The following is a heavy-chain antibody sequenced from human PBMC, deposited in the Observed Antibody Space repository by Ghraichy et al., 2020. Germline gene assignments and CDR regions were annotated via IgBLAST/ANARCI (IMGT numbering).Heavy chain of an antibody. CDR3: ARCCSGGSCYSWGNVYWFDP. Sequence: ASVKVSCKASGYTFTSYGICWVRQAPGQGLEWMGWISAYNGNTNYAQNLQGRVTMTTDTSTSTAYMELRSLRPDDTATYFCARCCSGGSCYSWGNVYWFDPWGQGTLVTVSS. J-gene: IGHJ5*02. CDR1: GYTFTSYG. D-gene: IGHD2-15*01. V-gene: IGHV1-18*01. CDR2: ISAYNGNT.